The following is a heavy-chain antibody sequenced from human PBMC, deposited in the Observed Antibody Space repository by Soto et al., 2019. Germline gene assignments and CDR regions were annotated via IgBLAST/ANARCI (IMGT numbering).Heavy chain of an antibody. CDR1: GITFRNSA. V-gene: IGHV3-23*01. J-gene: IGHJ4*02. CDR3: AKAFRIAMIWGRDYFDF. Sequence: PGGSLRLSCAASGITFRNSAMSWVRQAPGKGLEWVSAISGDGTNTYYVDSVKGRFTISRDNSKNTLFLQMNSLRAEDTAVYYCAKAFRIAMIWGRDYFDFWGQGVLVTVSS. CDR2: ISGDGTNT. D-gene: IGHD3-22*01.